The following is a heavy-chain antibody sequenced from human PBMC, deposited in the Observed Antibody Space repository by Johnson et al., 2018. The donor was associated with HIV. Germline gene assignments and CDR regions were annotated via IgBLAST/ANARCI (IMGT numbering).Heavy chain of an antibody. Sequence: QVQLVESGGGLVKPGGSLRLSCAASGFTFSDYYMSWIRQAPGKGLEWVSYISSSRSNIYYADSAKGRFTISRDNAKNSVYLQMNSLRAEDTAMYYCAREQATLWFRASGAAFNIWGQGTMVTVSS. CDR1: GFTFSDYY. CDR2: ISSSRSNI. D-gene: IGHD3-10*01. V-gene: IGHV3-11*04. J-gene: IGHJ3*02. CDR3: AREQATLWFRASGAAFNI.